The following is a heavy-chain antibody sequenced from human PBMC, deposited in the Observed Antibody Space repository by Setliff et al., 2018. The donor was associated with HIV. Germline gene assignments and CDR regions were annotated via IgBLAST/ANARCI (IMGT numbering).Heavy chain of an antibody. CDR2: IIPMRNIA. CDR3: ATGWSEDPTLLQVEYYQH. J-gene: IGHJ1*01. D-gene: IGHD1-1*01. CDR1: GGTFTSHV. Sequence: SVKVSCKSSGGTFTSHVFSWVRQAPGQGLQWMGGIIPMRNIAKYAQQFQDRVTMTADKSTTTAYMELRSLTSEDTAVYYCATGWSEDPTLLQVEYYQHWGQGTLVTVSS. V-gene: IGHV1-69*10.